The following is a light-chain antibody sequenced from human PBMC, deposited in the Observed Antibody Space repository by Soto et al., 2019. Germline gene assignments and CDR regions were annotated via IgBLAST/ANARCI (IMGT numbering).Light chain of an antibody. CDR2: YDD. CDR1: SSNIGSNA. V-gene: IGLV1-36*01. J-gene: IGLJ1*01. Sequence: QSAMTQPPSVSEAPGQRVTISCSGSSSNIGSNAVNWYQHVPGEAPQLLIYYDDLLSSGVPALFSGSKSAISASLAISWLQSEDEGDYYCAASDHSLNGHVFGSGTKLTVL. CDR3: AASDHSLNGHV.